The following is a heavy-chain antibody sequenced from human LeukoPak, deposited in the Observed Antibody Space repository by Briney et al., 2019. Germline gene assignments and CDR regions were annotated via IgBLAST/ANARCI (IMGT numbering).Heavy chain of an antibody. CDR1: GGSISSYY. D-gene: IGHD2-2*02. CDR2: IYTSGST. CDR3: ARVKYCSSTSCYSAFDI. Sequence: SETLSLTCTVSGGSISSYYWSWIRQPAGKGLEWIGRIYTSGSTNYNPSLKSRVTMSVDTSKNQFSLKLSSVTAADTAVYYCARVKYCSSTSCYSAFDIWGQGTMVTVSS. J-gene: IGHJ3*02. V-gene: IGHV4-4*07.